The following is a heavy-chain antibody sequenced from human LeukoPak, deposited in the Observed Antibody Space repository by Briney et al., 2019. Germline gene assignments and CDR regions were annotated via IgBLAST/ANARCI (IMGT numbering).Heavy chain of an antibody. CDR2: IYYTGST. D-gene: IGHD3-3*01. V-gene: IGHV4-28*01. Sequence: PSDTLSLTCSVSGSSIASRNWWGWIRQPPGKGLEWIGYIYYTGSTNYNPSLKSRVTISLDTSKNQFSLKLSSVTAADTAVYYCAGRRITIFGEVIRSRRHYFAPWGQGSLVTASS. CDR1: GSSIASRNW. CDR3: AGRRITIFGEVIRSRRHYFAP. J-gene: IGHJ5*02.